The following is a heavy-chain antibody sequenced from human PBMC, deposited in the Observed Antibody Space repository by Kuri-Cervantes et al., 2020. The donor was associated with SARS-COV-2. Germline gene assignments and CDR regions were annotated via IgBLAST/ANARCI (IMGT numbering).Heavy chain of an antibody. J-gene: IGHJ4*02. V-gene: IGHV3-21*04. Sequence: GESLKISCAASGFTFSSYSMNWVRQAPGKGLEWVSSISSSSSYIYYADSVKGRFTISRDNAKNSLYLQMNSLRAEDTALYYCAKDQKPYSSSHDYWGQGTLVTVSS. D-gene: IGHD6-13*01. CDR3: AKDQKPYSSSHDY. CDR2: ISSSSSYI. CDR1: GFTFSSYS.